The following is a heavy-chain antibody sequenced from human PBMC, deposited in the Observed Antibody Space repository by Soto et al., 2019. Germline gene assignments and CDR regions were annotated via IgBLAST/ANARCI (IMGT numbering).Heavy chain of an antibody. D-gene: IGHD3-22*01. Sequence: SETLSLTCTVSGGSIDRSNYYWDWIRQPPGKGLEWIGTTYYNGNAYYNPSLQSRVTMSVDTSKNQFSLNLTSVTAADTAVYYCARLGGYYQAFDQWGQGSLVTVS. CDR1: GGSIDRSNYY. V-gene: IGHV4-39*01. CDR3: ARLGGYYQAFDQ. J-gene: IGHJ4*02. CDR2: TYYNGNA.